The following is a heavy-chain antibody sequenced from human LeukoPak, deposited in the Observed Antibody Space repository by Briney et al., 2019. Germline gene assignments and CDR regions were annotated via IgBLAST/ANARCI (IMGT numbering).Heavy chain of an antibody. CDR2: LYTSGST. D-gene: IGHD3-22*01. V-gene: IGHV4-4*07. J-gene: IGHJ5*02. CDR3: ARDWSYYDSSGYENWFDP. Sequence: SETLSLTGTVSGGSISSYYWSWIRQPAGKGLEWIGRLYTSGSTNYNPSLKSRVTMSVDTSKNQFSLKLSSVTAADTAVYYCARDWSYYDSSGYENWFDPWGQGTLVTVSS. CDR1: GGSISSYY.